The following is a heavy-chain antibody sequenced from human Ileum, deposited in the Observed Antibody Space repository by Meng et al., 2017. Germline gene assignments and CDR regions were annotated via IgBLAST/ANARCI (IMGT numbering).Heavy chain of an antibody. CDR3: AKGGAAGTGLDY. J-gene: IGHJ4*02. Sequence: EVGVVWSGGGLAQPGGSLRLSCEPSGFTFSSYAVSWVRQAPGKGLEWVSAITASSSLTYYSDSVKGRFTISRDNSKNTLYLQMNSLRAEDTAVYYCAKGGAAGTGLDYWGQGTLVTVSS. V-gene: IGHV3-23*04. CDR2: ITASSSLT. D-gene: IGHD6-13*01. CDR1: GFTFSSYA.